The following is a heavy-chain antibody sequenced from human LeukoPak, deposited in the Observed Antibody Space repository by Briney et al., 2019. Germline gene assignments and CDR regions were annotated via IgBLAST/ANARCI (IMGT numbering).Heavy chain of an antibody. CDR3: AGVCVSRIAGACTVGSGSCDFDIDV. D-gene: IGHD6-13*01. Sequence: RPGGSLRLSCAAPGFTFDDYGMSWVRQAPGKGLEWVSGINWSGGSPVYADSVKGRFTISRDNAKNSLYLQMNSLRAEDTALYYCAGVCVSRIAGACTVGSGSCDFDIDVWGKGTTVTVSS. CDR2: INWSGGSP. CDR1: GFTFDDYG. J-gene: IGHJ6*03. V-gene: IGHV3-20*04.